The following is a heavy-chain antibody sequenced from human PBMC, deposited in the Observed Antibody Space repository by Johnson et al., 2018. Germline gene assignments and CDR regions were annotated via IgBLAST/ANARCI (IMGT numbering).Heavy chain of an antibody. V-gene: IGHV3-13*01. CDR2: IGTAGDT. D-gene: IGHD3-22*01. Sequence: VQLVESGGGLVKPGGSLRLSCAASGFTFSSYDMHWVRQATGKGLEWVSAIGTAGDTYYPGSVKGRFTISRENAKNPLYLQMNSLGAEDTAVYYCALSYESSGHCPPRLSMDAWGQGTTVTVSS. CDR1: GFTFSSYD. CDR3: ALSYESSGHCPPRLSMDA. J-gene: IGHJ6*02.